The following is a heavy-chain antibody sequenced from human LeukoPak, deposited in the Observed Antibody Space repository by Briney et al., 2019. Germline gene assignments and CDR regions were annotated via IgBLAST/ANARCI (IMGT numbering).Heavy chain of an antibody. CDR2: IYYSGNT. D-gene: IGHD1-26*01. Sequence: PSETLSLTCTVSGGSISSSSYYWGWIRQPPGKGLEWIGSIYYSGNTNYNPSLKSRVTISVDTSKNQFSLNLSSVTAADTAVYYCARGWGYYDYWGQGTLVTVSS. CDR3: ARGWGYYDY. CDR1: GGSISSSSYY. V-gene: IGHV4-39*07. J-gene: IGHJ4*02.